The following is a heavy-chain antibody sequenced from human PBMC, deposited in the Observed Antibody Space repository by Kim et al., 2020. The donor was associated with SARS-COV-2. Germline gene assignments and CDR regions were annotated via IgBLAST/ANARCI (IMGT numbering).Heavy chain of an antibody. D-gene: IGHD6-13*01. CDR1: GGSISSYY. Sequence: SETLSLTCTVSGGSISSYYWSWIRQPPGKGLEWIGYIYYSGSTNYNPSLKSRVTISVDTSKNQFSLKLSSVTAADTAVYYCARDLSSRNGFDPWGQGTLVTVSS. J-gene: IGHJ5*02. CDR3: ARDLSSRNGFDP. CDR2: IYYSGST. V-gene: IGHV4-59*01.